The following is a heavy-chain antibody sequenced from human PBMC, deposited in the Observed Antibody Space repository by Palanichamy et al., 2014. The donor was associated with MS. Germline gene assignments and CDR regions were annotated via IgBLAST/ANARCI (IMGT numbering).Heavy chain of an antibody. CDR3: ARLHYVSGSLHF. J-gene: IGHJ4*02. Sequence: QVQLVQSGAELKKPGASVRVSCKASGYTFIHYYLHWVRQAPGQGLEWMGWINPNSGDTKYAQKFQGRVSMTGDMSSSTAYMDLSRLRSDDTALYYCARLHYVSGSLHFWGQGTLVTVSS. CDR1: GYTFIHYY. D-gene: IGHD3-10*01. CDR2: INPNSGDT. V-gene: IGHV1-2*02.